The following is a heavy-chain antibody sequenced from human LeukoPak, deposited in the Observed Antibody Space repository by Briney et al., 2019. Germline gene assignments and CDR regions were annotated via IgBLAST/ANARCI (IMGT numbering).Heavy chain of an antibody. V-gene: IGHV3-30*02. CDR3: ANRGGVVVPAPTLLYYYYYMDV. CDR1: GFTLSSYG. J-gene: IGHJ6*03. Sequence: GGSLRLSCAASGFTLSSYGTHWVRQAPGKGLEWVAFIRHDGNNKYYADSVKGRFTISRDNSKNTVYLQMNSLRAEDTAVYYCANRGGVVVPAPTLLYYYYYMDVWGKGTTVTISS. D-gene: IGHD2-2*01. CDR2: IRHDGNNK.